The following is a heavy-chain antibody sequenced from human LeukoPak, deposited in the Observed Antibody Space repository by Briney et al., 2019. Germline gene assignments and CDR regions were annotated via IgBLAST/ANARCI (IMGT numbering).Heavy chain of an antibody. D-gene: IGHD3-3*01. V-gene: IGHV4-61*02. CDR1: GGSFTSNTYY. CDR2: VYLSATTDFASVTH. J-gene: IGHJ3*01. CDR3: ARGFFAVALDL. Sequence: SETLSLTCTVSGGSFTSNTYYWNWIRLSAGKGLEWIGRVYLSATTDFASVTHDYHPPLKGRVTISVDTSKHRLALNLTSVTAADTAIYYCARGFFAVALDLWGQGTMVSVPS.